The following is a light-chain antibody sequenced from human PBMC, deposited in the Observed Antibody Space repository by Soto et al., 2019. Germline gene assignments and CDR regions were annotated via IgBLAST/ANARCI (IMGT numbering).Light chain of an antibody. V-gene: IGLV2-14*01. CDR3: SSSTRGNTYV. CDR2: EVT. J-gene: IGLJ1*01. Sequence: QSALTQPACVSGSTGQSITISCTGTGSDIGAYNTVAWYQQHPRRVPKLMIYEVTNRPSGISNRFSGSKSGNTASLTISGLQAEDEGDYYCSSSTRGNTYVFGTGTKVTVL. CDR1: GSDIGAYNT.